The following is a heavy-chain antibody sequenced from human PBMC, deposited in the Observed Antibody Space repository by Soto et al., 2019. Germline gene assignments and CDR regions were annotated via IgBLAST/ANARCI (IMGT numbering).Heavy chain of an antibody. CDR2: IKQDGSEK. V-gene: IGHV3-7*01. CDR3: ARVFWRRWSQQLVGAFDI. J-gene: IGHJ3*02. D-gene: IGHD6-13*01. Sequence: GGSLRLSCAASGFTFSSYWMSWVRQAPGKGLEWVANIKQDGSEKYYVDSVKGRFTISRDNAKNSLYLQMNSLRAEDTAVYYCARVFWRRWSQQLVGAFDIWGQGTMVTVSS. CDR1: GFTFSSYW.